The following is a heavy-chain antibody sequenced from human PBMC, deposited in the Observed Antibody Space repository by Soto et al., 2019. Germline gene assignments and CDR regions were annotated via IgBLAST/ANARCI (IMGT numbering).Heavy chain of an antibody. D-gene: IGHD4-4*01. V-gene: IGHV3-53*01. CDR3: VRSYSTSLNWFDP. J-gene: IGHJ5*02. CDR2: IYSDDST. Sequence: EVQLVESGGGLIQPGGSLRLSCAASGFTLSANYMSCVRQAPGKGLEWVSVIYSDDSTYYADSVKGRFTISRDNSKNTLFLQMNSLRAEDTAVYYCVRSYSTSLNWFDPWGQGTLVSVPS. CDR1: GFTLSANY.